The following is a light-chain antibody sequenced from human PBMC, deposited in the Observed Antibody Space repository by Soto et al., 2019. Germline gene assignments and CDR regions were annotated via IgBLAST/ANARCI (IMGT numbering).Light chain of an antibody. CDR3: KQYGISPFT. Sequence: EVVLTQSPGTLSLSPGARATLSCRASQFVSSTYLAWYQQRPGPAPRLLIYGAPSRATGIPHRFSGGGSETDFTLTISRLASEDSAVYYCKQYGISPFTFGGGTKVEI. J-gene: IGKJ4*01. V-gene: IGKV3-20*01. CDR1: QFVSSTY. CDR2: GAP.